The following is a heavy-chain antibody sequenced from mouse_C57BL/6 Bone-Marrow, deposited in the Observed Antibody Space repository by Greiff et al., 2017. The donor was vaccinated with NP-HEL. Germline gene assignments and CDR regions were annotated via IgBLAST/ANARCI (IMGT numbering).Heavy chain of an antibody. V-gene: IGHV6-3*01. CDR1: GFTFSNYW. CDR2: IRLKSDNYAT. CDR3: TPLYYGSSYWYFDV. Sequence: EVMLVESGGGLVQPGGSMKLSCVASGFTFSNYWMNWVRQSPEKGLEWVAQIRLKSDNYATHYAESVKGRFTISRDDSKSSVYLQMNNLSAEDTGIYYCTPLYYGSSYWYFDVWGTGTTVTVSS. J-gene: IGHJ1*03. D-gene: IGHD1-1*01.